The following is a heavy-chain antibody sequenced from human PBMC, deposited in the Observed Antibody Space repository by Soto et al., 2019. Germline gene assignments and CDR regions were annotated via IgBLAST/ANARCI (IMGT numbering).Heavy chain of an antibody. CDR1: GGTFSSYA. J-gene: IGHJ6*02. CDR2: IIPIFGTA. CDR3: ARLGFGELGGMWYYGMDV. D-gene: IGHD3-10*01. V-gene: IGHV1-69*13. Sequence: SVKVSCKASGGTFSSYAISWVRQAPGQGLEWMGGIIPIFGTANYAQKFQGRVTITADESTSTAYMELSSLRSEDTAVYYCARLGFGELGGMWYYGMDVWGQGTTVTVSS.